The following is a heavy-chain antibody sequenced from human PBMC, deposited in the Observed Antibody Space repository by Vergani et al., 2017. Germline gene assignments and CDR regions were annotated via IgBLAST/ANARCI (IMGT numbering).Heavy chain of an antibody. J-gene: IGHJ4*02. CDR2: INSDGSST. D-gene: IGHD3-22*01. Sequence: EVQLVESGGGLVQPGGSLRLSCAASGFTFSSYWMHWVRQAPGKGLVWVSRINSDGSSTSYADSVKGRFTISRDNAKNSLYLQMNSLRAEDTALYYCAKDPYYYDSSGYLDYWGQGTLVTVSS. CDR1: GFTFSSYW. V-gene: IGHV3-74*01. CDR3: AKDPYYYDSSGYLDY.